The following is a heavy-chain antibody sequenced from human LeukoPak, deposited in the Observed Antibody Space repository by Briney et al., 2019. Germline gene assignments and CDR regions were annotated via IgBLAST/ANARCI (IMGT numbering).Heavy chain of an antibody. D-gene: IGHD3-22*01. CDR1: GGSISSGDYY. CDR2: IYYSGST. J-gene: IGHJ4*02. V-gene: IGHV4-30-4*01. CDR3: ARDRRDYYDSSGYYYGTFDY. Sequence: SETLSLTCTVSGGSISSGDYYWRWLRQPPGKGLEWIGYIYYSGSTYYNPSLKSRVTISVDTSKNQFSLKLSSVTAADTAVYYCARDRRDYYDSSGYYYGTFDYWGQGTLVTVSS.